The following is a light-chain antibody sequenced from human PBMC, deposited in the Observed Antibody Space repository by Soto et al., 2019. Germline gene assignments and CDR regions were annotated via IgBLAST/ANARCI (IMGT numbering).Light chain of an antibody. CDR2: EDN. V-gene: IGLV6-57*02. J-gene: IGLJ3*02. CDR1: GGSIASNY. CDR3: QSYEDKERGV. Sequence: NFMLTQPHSVSESPGKTITISCTGSGGSIASNYVQWYQQRPGSAPTTVIYEDNQRPSGVPDRFAGSIDHSSNSASLTISGLQNEDEADYFCQSYEDKERGVFGGGTKLTVL.